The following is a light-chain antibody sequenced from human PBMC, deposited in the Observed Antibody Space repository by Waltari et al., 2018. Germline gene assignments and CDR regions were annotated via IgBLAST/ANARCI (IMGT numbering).Light chain of an antibody. J-gene: IGKJ4*01. Sequence: DIQMTQSPSSLSASLGDRVTITCRASQTISTNLNWYQHRPGKVPKLLIYAATFLQSGVTSRFSGSGSGTDFTLTIRSLQPEDFVFYFCQQSYSAPPSFGGGTKVEI. CDR2: AAT. V-gene: IGKV1-39*01. CDR3: QQSYSAPPS. CDR1: QTISTN.